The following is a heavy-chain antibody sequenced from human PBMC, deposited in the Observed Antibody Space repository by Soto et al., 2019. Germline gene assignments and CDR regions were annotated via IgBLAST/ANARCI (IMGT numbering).Heavy chain of an antibody. V-gene: IGHV4-39*01. J-gene: IGHJ4*02. CDR1: GGSISSSIYY. Sequence: QLQLQESGPGLVKPSETLSLTCTVSGGSISSSIYYWGWMRQPPGKGLEWIGSIYYSGSTYYNPSLQSRVTLFVDTSKNQFSLQLSSVTAADTAVCYCARHLSDSGYDLNYWGQGTLVTVSS. D-gene: IGHD5-12*01. CDR2: IYYSGST. CDR3: ARHLSDSGYDLNY.